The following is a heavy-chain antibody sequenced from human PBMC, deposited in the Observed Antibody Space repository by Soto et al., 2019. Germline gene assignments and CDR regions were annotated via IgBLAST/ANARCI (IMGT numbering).Heavy chain of an antibody. CDR3: ARGRGKDFWSGYYYYYYGMDV. CDR2: MNPNSGNT. D-gene: IGHD3-3*01. CDR1: GYTFTSYD. J-gene: IGHJ6*02. Sequence: ASVKVSGKASGYTFTSYDINWVRQATGQGLEWMGWMNPNSGNTGYAQKFQGRVTMTRNTSISTAYMELSSLRSEDTAVYYCARGRGKDFWSGYYYYYYGMDVWGQGTTVTVSS. V-gene: IGHV1-8*01.